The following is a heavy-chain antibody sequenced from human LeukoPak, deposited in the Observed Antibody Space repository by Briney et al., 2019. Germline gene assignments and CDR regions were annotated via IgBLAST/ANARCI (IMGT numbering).Heavy chain of an antibody. CDR3: ARDPSGAGPFDY. CDR2: ISSSSSYI. CDR1: GFTFSNYN. Sequence: GGSLRLSCAGSGFTFSNYNMNWVRQAPGKGLEWVSSISSSSSYIYYADSVKGRFTISRDNAKNSLYLQMNSLRAEDTGVYYCARDPSGAGPFDYWGQGTLVTVSS. V-gene: IGHV3-21*01. J-gene: IGHJ4*02. D-gene: IGHD6-19*01.